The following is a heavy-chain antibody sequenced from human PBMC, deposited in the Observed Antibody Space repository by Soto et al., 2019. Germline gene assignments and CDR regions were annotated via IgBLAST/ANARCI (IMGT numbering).Heavy chain of an antibody. J-gene: IGHJ6*02. CDR1: GGSFSGYY. CDR3: ARCAYYDFWSGPRGNGMDV. CDR2: INHSGST. Sequence: PXGTLSLTCAVYGGSFSGYYWSWIRQPPGKGLEWIGEINHSGSTNYNPSLKSRVTISVDTSKNQFSLKLSSVTAADTAVYYCARCAYYDFWSGPRGNGMDVWGQGTTVTVS. D-gene: IGHD3-3*01. V-gene: IGHV4-34*01.